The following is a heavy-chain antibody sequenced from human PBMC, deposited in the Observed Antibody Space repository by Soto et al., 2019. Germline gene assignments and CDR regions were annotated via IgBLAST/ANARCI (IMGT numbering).Heavy chain of an antibody. CDR2: IIPIFGTA. V-gene: IGHV1-69*06. CDR3: ARASRRGYSYGFLDY. CDR1: GGTFCSYA. J-gene: IGHJ4*02. Sequence: ASVKVSCEASGGTFCSYAISWVRQAPGQGLEWMGGIIPIFGTAKYAQKFQGRDTITADKSTRTAYMELRSLRWEDRAVYYCARASRRGYSYGFLDYCGQRPLVTVSS. D-gene: IGHD5-18*01.